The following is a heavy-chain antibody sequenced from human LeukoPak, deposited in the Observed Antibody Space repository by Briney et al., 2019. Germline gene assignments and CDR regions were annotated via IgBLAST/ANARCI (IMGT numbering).Heavy chain of an antibody. V-gene: IGHV3-30*18. J-gene: IGHJ3*02. CDR3: AKATESGVDAFDI. Sequence: GGSLRLSCAASGFTFSSYGMHWVRQAPGKGLEWVAVISYDGSNKYYADSVKGRFTISRDNSKNTLYLQMNSLRAEDTAVYYCAKATESGVDAFDIWGQGTMVTVSS. CDR1: GFTFSSYG. CDR2: ISYDGSNK. D-gene: IGHD2-8*01.